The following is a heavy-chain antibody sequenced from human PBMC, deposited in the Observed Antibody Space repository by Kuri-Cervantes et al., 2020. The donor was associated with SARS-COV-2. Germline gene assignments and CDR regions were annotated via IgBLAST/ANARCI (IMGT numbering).Heavy chain of an antibody. J-gene: IGHJ4*02. V-gene: IGHV5-51*01. CDR1: GYSFTSYR. Sequence: GESLKISCKGSGYSFTSYRIGWVRQMPGKGLEWMGIIYPGDSDTRYSPSFQGQVTISADKSISTAYLQWSSLKASDTAMYYCARRGWGGSYGGFLDYWGQGTLVTVSS. D-gene: IGHD1-26*01. CDR3: ARRGWGGSYGGFLDY. CDR2: IYPGDSDT.